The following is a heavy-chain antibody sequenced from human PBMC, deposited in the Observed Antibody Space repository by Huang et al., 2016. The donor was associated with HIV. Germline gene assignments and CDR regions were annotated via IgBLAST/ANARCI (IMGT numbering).Heavy chain of an antibody. CDR1: GFTFNNYA. J-gene: IGHJ4*02. CDR2: ISGNGGST. CDR3: AKGIKSSGSYYFDY. V-gene: IGHV3-23*01. D-gene: IGHD3-10*01. Sequence: VQLLESGGGLVQPGGSLRLSCAASGFTFNNYAMNWVPQAPVKGLEWVSTISGNGGSTYYADSVKGRLTISRDNYTNTLYLHMNSLRVDDTAVYYCAKGIKSSGSYYFDYWGQGTLVTVSS.